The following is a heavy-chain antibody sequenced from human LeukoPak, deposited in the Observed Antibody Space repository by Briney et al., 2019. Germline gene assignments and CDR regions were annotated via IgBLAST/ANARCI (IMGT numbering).Heavy chain of an antibody. D-gene: IGHD3-16*02. Sequence: GGSLRLSCGVSGITLSNYGMTWVRQAPGKGLEWVAGLSGSAGGSNYADSVKGRFTISRDNSKNTLSLQMDRLRAEDTAVYFCAKRGVVVRVFLVGFHKEAYYFDSWGQGALVTVSS. V-gene: IGHV3-23*01. CDR3: AKRGVVVRVFLVGFHKEAYYFDS. CDR2: LSGSAGGS. CDR1: GITLSNYG. J-gene: IGHJ4*02.